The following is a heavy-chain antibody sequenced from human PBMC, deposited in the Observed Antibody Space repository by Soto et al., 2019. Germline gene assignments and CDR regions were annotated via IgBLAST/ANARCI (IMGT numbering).Heavy chain of an antibody. CDR2: IYYTGST. D-gene: IGHD3-10*01. V-gene: IGHV4-30-4*01. CDR3: VRRVALTPLYYWDY. J-gene: IGHJ4*02. CDR1: GGSISSGDYY. Sequence: SETLSLTCTVSGGSISSGDYYWSWVRQPPGKDPEYIGYIYYTGSTYYNPSIKSRVTISVATSKNPLCLKLSSVTAADTAVCYCVRRVALTPLYYWDYWGQETLVTAPQ.